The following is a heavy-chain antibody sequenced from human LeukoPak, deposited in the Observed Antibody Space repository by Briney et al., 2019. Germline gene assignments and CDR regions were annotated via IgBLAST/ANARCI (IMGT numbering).Heavy chain of an antibody. D-gene: IGHD6-19*01. V-gene: IGHV1-18*01. J-gene: IGHJ4*02. CDR1: GYTFSSYH. Sequence: ASVKVSCKASGYTFSSYHVSWVRQAPGQGLEWMGWINTYDGNTNYAQNFQGRVTMTRDTSTSTVYMELSSLRSEDTAVYFCARGGPQWLVLRKRFYFDSWGQGTLVTVSS. CDR2: INTYDGNT. CDR3: ARGGPQWLVLRKRFYFDS.